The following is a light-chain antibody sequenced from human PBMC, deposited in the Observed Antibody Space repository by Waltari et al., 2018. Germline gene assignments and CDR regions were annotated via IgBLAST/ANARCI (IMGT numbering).Light chain of an antibody. J-gene: IGKJ4*01. CDR1: QSISSY. CDR3: QQANSFPLT. Sequence: DIQMTQSPSSLSASVGDRVTIPCRASQSISSYLNWYQQKPGKAPKLRIYAASSLQSGVPSRFSGSGSGTDFTLTISSLQPEDFATYYCQQANSFPLTFGGGTKVEIK. V-gene: IGKV1-39*01. CDR2: AAS.